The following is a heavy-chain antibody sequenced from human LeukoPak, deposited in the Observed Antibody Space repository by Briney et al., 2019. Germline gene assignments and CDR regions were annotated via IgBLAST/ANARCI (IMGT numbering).Heavy chain of an antibody. CDR1: GGSISGYF. CDR3: ARKDDYTLDY. Sequence: SETLSLTCTVSGGSISGYFWSWIRQPPGKGLEWIGYMYYNGRASRTGFNPSLKSRVTISLDTSRSQFSLKVTSVTAADTAVYYCARKDDYTLDYWGQGTLVTVSS. D-gene: IGHD5-24*01. CDR2: MYYNGRASRT. J-gene: IGHJ4*02. V-gene: IGHV4-59*01.